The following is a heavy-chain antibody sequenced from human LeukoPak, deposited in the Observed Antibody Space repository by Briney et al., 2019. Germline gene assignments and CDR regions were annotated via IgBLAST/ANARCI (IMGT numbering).Heavy chain of an antibody. CDR2: IKSKTDGGTT. CDR1: GFTFSNSA. J-gene: IGHJ4*02. V-gene: IGHV3-15*01. Sequence: GSLRLSCATSGFTFSNSAMSWVRQAPGKGLEWVGRIKSKTDGGTTDYAAPVKGRFTISRDDSKNTLYLQMNSLKTEDTAVYYCTTGMTAAGGHYWGQGTLVTVSS. CDR3: TTGMTAAGGHY. D-gene: IGHD6-13*01.